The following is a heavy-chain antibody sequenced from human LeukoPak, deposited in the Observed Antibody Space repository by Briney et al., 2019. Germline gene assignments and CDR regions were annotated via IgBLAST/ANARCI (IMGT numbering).Heavy chain of an antibody. CDR1: GYSFNGFW. D-gene: IGHD5-12*01. CDR2: IYPGDSDT. CDR3: ARWDIVGTIQYFDY. Sequence: GESLKISCKGSGYSFNGFWIGWVRQMPGKGLEWMGIIYPGDSDTKYSPSFQGQVTIAADKSISTAYLQWSSLKASDTAMYYCARWDIVGTIQYFDYWGQGTLVTVSS. V-gene: IGHV5-51*01. J-gene: IGHJ4*02.